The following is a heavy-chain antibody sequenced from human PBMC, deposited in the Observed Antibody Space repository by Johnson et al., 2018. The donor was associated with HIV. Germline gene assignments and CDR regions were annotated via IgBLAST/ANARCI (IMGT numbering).Heavy chain of an antibody. V-gene: IGHV3-48*01. J-gene: IGHJ3*02. D-gene: IGHD6-19*01. CDR3: AREPGLVAAFDI. Sequence: VQLVESGGGVARPGGSLRLSCAASGFTFDDYAMHWIRQAPGKGLEWVSYISSSGSTIYYADSVKGRFTISRDNSKNTLYLQMNSLRGEDTAVYYCAREPGLVAAFDIWGQGTMVTVSS. CDR2: ISSSGSTI. CDR1: GFTFDDYA.